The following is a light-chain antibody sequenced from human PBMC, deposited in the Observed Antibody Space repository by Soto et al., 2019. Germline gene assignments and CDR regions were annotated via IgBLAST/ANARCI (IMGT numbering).Light chain of an antibody. CDR3: AAWDDSLNGLL. Sequence: QSVLTQPHSASGTPGQRVTISCSGSSSNIASNTVNWYQQLPGTAPKLLIYNNNHRPSGVLDRFSGSKSGTSASLAISGLQSEDEADYYCAAWDDSLNGLLFGGGTKVTVL. V-gene: IGLV1-44*01. J-gene: IGLJ2*01. CDR1: SSNIASNT. CDR2: NNN.